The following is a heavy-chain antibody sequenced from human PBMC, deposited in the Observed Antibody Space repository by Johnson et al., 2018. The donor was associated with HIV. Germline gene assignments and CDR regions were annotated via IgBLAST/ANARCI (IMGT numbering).Heavy chain of an antibody. CDR1: GFTVSSNY. V-gene: IGHV3-66*01. Sequence: VQLVESGGGLVQPGWSLRLSCAASGFTVSSNYMSWVRQAPGKGLEWVSVIYSGDSTYYADSVKGRFIISRDNSKHTLYLQMNSLRADDTAVYYCARSRQVGTPDAFDIWGQGTMVSVSS. J-gene: IGHJ3*02. CDR2: IYSGDST. CDR3: ARSRQVGTPDAFDI. D-gene: IGHD1-14*01.